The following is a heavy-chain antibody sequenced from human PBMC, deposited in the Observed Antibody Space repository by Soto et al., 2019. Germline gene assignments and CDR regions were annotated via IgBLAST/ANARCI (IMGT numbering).Heavy chain of an antibody. J-gene: IGHJ4*02. CDR1: GGSSVGFC. CDR3: AGGSGSYQSKYYY. Sequence: SVRWGVEGGSSVGFCGRRISKHTGKGLEWIGEINHSGSTNYNPSLKSRVTISVDTSKKQFSLKLSSVTAADTAVYYFAGGSGSYQSKYYYWGKGTLVPVSS. D-gene: IGHD3-10*01. V-gene: IGHV4-34*01. CDR2: INHSGST.